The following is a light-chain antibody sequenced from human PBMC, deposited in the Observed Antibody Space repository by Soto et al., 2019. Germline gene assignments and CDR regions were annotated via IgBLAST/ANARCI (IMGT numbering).Light chain of an antibody. CDR1: QSVSSSF. CDR2: GAS. V-gene: IGKV3-20*01. Sequence: IVFTPAPSPLSLSPGERTPLSCRASQSVSSSFLAWYQQRRGQAPRLLIYGASTRATGIPARFSGSGSGTEFTLTISSLQPDDFASYYCQQYSSFPLTFGGGTKVDI. CDR3: QQYSSFPLT. J-gene: IGKJ4*01.